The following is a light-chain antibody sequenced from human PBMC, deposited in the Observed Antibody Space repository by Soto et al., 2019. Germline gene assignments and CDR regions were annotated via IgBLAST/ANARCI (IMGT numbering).Light chain of an antibody. CDR3: CSYAGRYTYV. Sequence: QSALTQPASVSGSPGQSITISCTGTSSDVGGSGLVSWYQQHPGKAPKVMIYDVSKRPSGVPDRFSGSKSGNTASLTISGLQSEDEADYYCCSYAGRYTYVFGTGTKLTVL. CDR1: SSDVGGSGL. CDR2: DVS. V-gene: IGLV2-11*01. J-gene: IGLJ1*01.